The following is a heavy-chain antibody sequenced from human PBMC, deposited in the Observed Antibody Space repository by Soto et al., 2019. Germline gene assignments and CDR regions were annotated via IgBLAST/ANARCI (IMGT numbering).Heavy chain of an antibody. CDR1: GGSISSYY. J-gene: IGHJ5*02. V-gene: IGHV4-59*01. Sequence: PSETLSLTCTVSGGSISSYYWSWIRQPPGKGLEWIGYIYYSGSTNYNPSLKSRVTISVDTSKNQFSLKLSSVTAADTAVYYCARIYCGGDCYSGQYNWFDPWGQGTLVTVSS. CDR2: IYYSGST. CDR3: ARIYCGGDCYSGQYNWFDP. D-gene: IGHD2-21*02.